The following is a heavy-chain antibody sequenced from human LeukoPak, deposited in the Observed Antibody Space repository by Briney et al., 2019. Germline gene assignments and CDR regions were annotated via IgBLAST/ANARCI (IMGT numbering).Heavy chain of an antibody. J-gene: IGHJ6*03. CDR1: DYTFTSYG. V-gene: IGHV1-18*01. D-gene: IGHD2-21*01. CDR2: ISGYNGNV. Sequence: ASVKGSCRTSDYTFTSYGIIWVRQAPGQGLEWMGWISGYNGNVNYAHKLQGRVSMTTDTSTNTAYMELRSLRSDDTAVYYCARGHSLRDYYYYYYMDVWGKGTTVTVSS. CDR3: ARGHSLRDYYYYYYMDV.